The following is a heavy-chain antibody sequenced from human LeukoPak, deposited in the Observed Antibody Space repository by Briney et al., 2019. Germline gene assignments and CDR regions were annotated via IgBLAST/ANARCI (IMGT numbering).Heavy chain of an antibody. D-gene: IGHD4-17*01. J-gene: IGHJ4*02. Sequence: PVKVSCKASGGTFSSYAISWVRQAPGQGLEWMGGIIPIFGTANYAQKFQGRVTITADESTSTAYMELSSLRSEDTAVYYCARDRVLYGDYAPFDYWGQGTLVTVSS. CDR1: GGTFSSYA. V-gene: IGHV1-69*13. CDR2: IIPIFGTA. CDR3: ARDRVLYGDYAPFDY.